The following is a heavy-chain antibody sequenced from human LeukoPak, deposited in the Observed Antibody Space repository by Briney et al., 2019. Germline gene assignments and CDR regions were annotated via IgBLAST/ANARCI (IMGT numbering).Heavy chain of an antibody. V-gene: IGHV3-21*01. Sequence: GGSLRLSCAASGFTFSSYSMNWVRQAPGKGLEWVSSISSSSSYIYYADSVKGRFTISRDNAKNSLYLQMSSLRAEDTAVYYCARDHFDYYYMDVWGKGTTVTVSS. CDR3: ARDHFDYYYMDV. D-gene: IGHD3-3*02. CDR1: GFTFSSYS. J-gene: IGHJ6*03. CDR2: ISSSSSYI.